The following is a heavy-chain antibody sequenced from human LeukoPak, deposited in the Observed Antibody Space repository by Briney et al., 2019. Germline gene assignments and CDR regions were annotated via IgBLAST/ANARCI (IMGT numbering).Heavy chain of an antibody. CDR2: VNWNGGST. V-gene: IGHV3-20*04. CDR1: GFAFDDYG. D-gene: IGHD2-8*01. CDR3: ARAPGVRYYYYMDV. Sequence: GGSLRLSCAASGFAFDDYGMTWVRQAPGEGLEWVSGVNWNGGSTGYADSVKGRFTISRDNAKNSLYLQMNSLRAEDTALYYCARAPGVRYYYYMDVWGKGTTVTVSS. J-gene: IGHJ6*03.